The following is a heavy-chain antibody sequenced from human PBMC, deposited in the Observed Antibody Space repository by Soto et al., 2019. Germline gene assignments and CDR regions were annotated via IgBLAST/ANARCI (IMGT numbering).Heavy chain of an antibody. J-gene: IGHJ5*02. CDR3: ARWPLGGYDSSGYNSRGGFDP. V-gene: IGHV1-69*02. Sequence: GASVKVSCKASGGTFSSYTISWVRQAPGQGLEWMGRIIPILGIANYAQKFQGRVTITADKSTSTAYIELSSLKSEDTAVYYCARWPLGGYDSSGYNSRGGFDPWGQGTLVTVS. CDR2: IIPILGIA. D-gene: IGHD3-22*01. CDR1: GGTFSSYT.